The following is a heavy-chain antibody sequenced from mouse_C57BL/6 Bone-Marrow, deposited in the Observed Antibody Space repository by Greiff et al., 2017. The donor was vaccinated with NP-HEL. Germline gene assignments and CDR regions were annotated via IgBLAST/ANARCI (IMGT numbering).Heavy chain of an antibody. V-gene: IGHV5-4*03. D-gene: IGHD1-1*01. J-gene: IGHJ4*01. Sequence: EVKLVESGGGLVKPGGSLKLSCAASGFTFSSYAMSWVRQTPEKRLEWVATISDGGSYTYYPDNVKGRFTISRDNDKNNLYLQMSHLKSEDTAMYYCARHYGSSLYAMDYWGQGTSVTVSS. CDR2: ISDGGSYT. CDR1: GFTFSSYA. CDR3: ARHYGSSLYAMDY.